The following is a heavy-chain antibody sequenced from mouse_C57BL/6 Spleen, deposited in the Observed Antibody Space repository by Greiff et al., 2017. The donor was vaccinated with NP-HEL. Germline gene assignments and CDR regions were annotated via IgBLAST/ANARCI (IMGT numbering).Heavy chain of an antibody. CDR2: INPSSGYT. CDR1: GYTFTSYT. J-gene: IGHJ4*01. V-gene: IGHV1-4*01. Sequence: QVQLQQSGAELARPGASVKMSCKASGYTFTSYTMHWVKQRPGQGLEWIGYINPSSGYTKYNQKFKDKATLTADKSSSTAYMQLSSLTSEDSAVYYCASPYGNYDAMDYWGQGTSVTVSS. D-gene: IGHD2-1*01. CDR3: ASPYGNYDAMDY.